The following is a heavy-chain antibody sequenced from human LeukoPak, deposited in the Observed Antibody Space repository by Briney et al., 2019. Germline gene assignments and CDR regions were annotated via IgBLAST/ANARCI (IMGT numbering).Heavy chain of an antibody. D-gene: IGHD3-9*01. CDR1: GGSISSSGYY. Sequence: SETLSLTCTVSGGSISSSGYYWGWIRQPPGKGLEWIGSLYYSGNTYYNPSLKSRVTISTDTSKNQFSLKLSSVTAADTAVYYCARDYYILTGYYSIDYWGQGTLVTVSS. CDR2: LYYSGNT. V-gene: IGHV4-39*07. J-gene: IGHJ4*02. CDR3: ARDYYILTGYYSIDY.